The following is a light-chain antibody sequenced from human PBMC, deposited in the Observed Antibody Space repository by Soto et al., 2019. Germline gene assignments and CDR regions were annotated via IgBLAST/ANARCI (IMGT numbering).Light chain of an antibody. CDR1: SSNIGAGSD. V-gene: IGLV1-40*01. CDR3: QSYDNSLIGSV. CDR2: GTS. Sequence: QSVLTQPPSVSGAPGQRVTISCTGSSSNIGAGSDVHWYQQLPGTAPKLLILGTSNRPSGVPDRFSGSKSGTSASLAITGRQAEDEADYYCQSYDNSLIGSVFGGGTKLTVL. J-gene: IGLJ3*02.